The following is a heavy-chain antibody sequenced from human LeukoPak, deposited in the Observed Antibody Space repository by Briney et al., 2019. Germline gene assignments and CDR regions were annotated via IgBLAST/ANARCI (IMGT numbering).Heavy chain of an antibody. V-gene: IGHV3-73*01. Sequence: GGSLRLSCAASGFTFSGSAMHWVRQASGKGLEWVGRIRSKANSYATAYAASVKGRFTISRDDSKNTAYLQMNSLKTEDTAVYYCTSRIMITFGGVIAVSDYWGQGTLVTVSA. J-gene: IGHJ4*02. CDR1: GFTFSGSA. D-gene: IGHD3-16*02. CDR2: IRSKANSYAT. CDR3: TSRIMITFGGVIAVSDY.